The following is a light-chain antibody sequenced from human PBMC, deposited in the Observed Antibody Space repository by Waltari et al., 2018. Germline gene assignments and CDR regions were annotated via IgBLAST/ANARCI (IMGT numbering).Light chain of an antibody. V-gene: IGLV3-1*01. Sequence: SYELTQPPSVSVSPGQTASITCSGDKLGDKYACWYQQKPGQSPVLVIYLDSKRPSGIPERFSGSNSGNTATLTISGTQAMDEADYYCQAWDSSTVAFGGGTKLTVL. CDR1: KLGDKY. J-gene: IGLJ2*01. CDR2: LDS. CDR3: QAWDSSTVA.